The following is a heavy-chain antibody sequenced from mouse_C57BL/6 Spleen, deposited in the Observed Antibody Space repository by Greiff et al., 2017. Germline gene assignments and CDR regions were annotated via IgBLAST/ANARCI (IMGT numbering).Heavy chain of an antibody. D-gene: IGHD1-1*01. CDR1: GFTFSSYA. V-gene: IGHV5-4*01. CDR2: ISDGGSYT. CDR3: AREKVSWGGGYFDV. Sequence: EVKLQESGGGLVKPGGSLKLSCAASGFTFSSYAMSWVRQTPEKRLEWVATISDGGSYTYYPDNVKGRFTISRDNAKNNLYLQMSHLKSEDTAMYYCAREKVSWGGGYFDVWGTGTTVTVSS. J-gene: IGHJ1*03.